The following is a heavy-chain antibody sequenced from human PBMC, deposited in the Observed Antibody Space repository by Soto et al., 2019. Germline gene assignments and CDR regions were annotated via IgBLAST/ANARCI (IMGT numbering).Heavy chain of an antibody. D-gene: IGHD6-19*01. CDR1: GGTFISYT. CDR2: IIPILGIA. J-gene: IGHJ4*02. Sequence: ASVKVSCKASGGTFISYTISWVRQAPGQGLEWMGRIIPILGIANYAQKFQGRVTITADKSTSTAYMELSSLRSEDTAVYYCARDQGGSGFIDYWGQGTLVTVSS. V-gene: IGHV1-69*04. CDR3: ARDQGGSGFIDY.